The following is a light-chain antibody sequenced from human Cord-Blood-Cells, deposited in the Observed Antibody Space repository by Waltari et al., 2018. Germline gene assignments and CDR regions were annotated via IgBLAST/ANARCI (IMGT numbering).Light chain of an antibody. CDR3: CSYAGSSTSVV. Sequence: QSALTQPASVSGSPGQSITISCTGTSSDVGSYNLVSWYQQHPGKAPKLMIYEGSKRPSGGSNRFSGSKSGNTASLTISGLQAEDEDDYYCCSYAGSSTSVVFGGGTKLTVL. J-gene: IGLJ2*01. CDR1: SSDVGSYNL. CDR2: EGS. V-gene: IGLV2-23*01.